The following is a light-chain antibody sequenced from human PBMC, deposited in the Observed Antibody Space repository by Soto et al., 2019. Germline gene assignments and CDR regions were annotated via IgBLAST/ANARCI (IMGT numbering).Light chain of an antibody. Sequence: EIMLTQSPGPLYLSPGQRATLSCRASQNVRSSYLAWYQQKRGQAPRLLIYGASTRSTGIPQRFTGSASGKDFTLIITRLEPDDSAVYYCQQYGSSPPFTFGQGTKLEIK. V-gene: IGKV3-20*01. CDR2: GAS. J-gene: IGKJ2*01. CDR3: QQYGSSPPFT. CDR1: QNVRSSY.